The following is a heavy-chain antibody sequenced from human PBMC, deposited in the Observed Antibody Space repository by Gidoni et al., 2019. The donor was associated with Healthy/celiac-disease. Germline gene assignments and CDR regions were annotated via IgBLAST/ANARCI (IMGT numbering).Heavy chain of an antibody. Sequence: QVQLVQSGAEVKKPGSSVKVSCKASGGTFSSYAISWVRQAPGQGLEWMGGIIPIFGTANYAQKFQGRVTITADESTSTAYMELSSLRSEDTAVYYCASTIYSSRWYHPDYYYYGMDVWGQGTTVTVSS. J-gene: IGHJ6*02. CDR1: GGTFSSYA. D-gene: IGHD6-13*01. V-gene: IGHV1-69*01. CDR3: ASTIYSSRWYHPDYYYYGMDV. CDR2: IIPIFGTA.